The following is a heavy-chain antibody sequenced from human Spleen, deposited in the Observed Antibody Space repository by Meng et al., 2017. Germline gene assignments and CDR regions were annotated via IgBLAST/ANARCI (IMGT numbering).Heavy chain of an antibody. CDR3: ASGGAHNDGFDI. D-gene: IGHD3-3*01. CDR2: VYHSGST. CDR1: GDSISNNY. V-gene: IGHV4-59*01. J-gene: IGHJ3*02. Sequence: SETLSLTCTVSGDSISNNYWSWIRQAPGKGLEWIGYVYHSGSTSYNPSLKSRVTLSVDTSRNQFSLKLTSVTAADTALYYCASGGAHNDGFDIWGQGTMVTVSS.